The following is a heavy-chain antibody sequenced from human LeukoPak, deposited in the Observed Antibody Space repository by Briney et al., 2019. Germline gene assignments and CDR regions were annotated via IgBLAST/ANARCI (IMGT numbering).Heavy chain of an antibody. CDR1: GGSISSYY. CDR3: AGHHPRNTVDF. Sequence: SETLSLTCTVSGGSISSYYWSWIRQPPGKGLEWIAYISDIGSINYNPSLKSRVTISLDTSKNQFSLRLSSVTAADTAVCYCAGHHPRNTVDFWGQGTLVTVSS. J-gene: IGHJ4*02. CDR2: ISDIGSI. D-gene: IGHD2/OR15-2a*01. V-gene: IGHV4-59*08.